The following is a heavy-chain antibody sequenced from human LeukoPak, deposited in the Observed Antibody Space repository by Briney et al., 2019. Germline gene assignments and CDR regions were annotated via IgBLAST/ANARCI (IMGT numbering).Heavy chain of an antibody. J-gene: IGHJ4*02. Sequence: PSETLSLTCAVYGGSFSGYYWSWIRQPPGKGLEWIGEINHSGSTNYNPSLKCRVTISVDTSRNQFSLKLSSVTAADTAVYYCARGLGYCSSTSCHGYWGQGTLVTVSS. D-gene: IGHD2-2*01. V-gene: IGHV4-34*01. CDR3: ARGLGYCSSTSCHGY. CDR2: INHSGST. CDR1: GGSFSGYY.